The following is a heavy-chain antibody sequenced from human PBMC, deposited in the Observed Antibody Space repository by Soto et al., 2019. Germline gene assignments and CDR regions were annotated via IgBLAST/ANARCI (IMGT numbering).Heavy chain of an antibody. CDR2: KYLRSKWYN. D-gene: IGHD2-15*01. V-gene: IGHV6-1*01. J-gene: IGHJ3*01. CDR3: ARAAVAFDAFDL. Sequence: SQTLSLTCVISGDSASANSATCNWIRQSPSRCLEWLGRKYLRSKWYNEYAVSVKSRIAIRPDTSKNLFSLQLSSVTPEDTAVYFCARAAVAFDAFDLWGQGTVVTVSS. CDR1: GDSASANSAT.